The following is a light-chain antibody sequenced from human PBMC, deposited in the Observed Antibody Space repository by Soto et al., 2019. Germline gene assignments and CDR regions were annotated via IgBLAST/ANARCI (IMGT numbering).Light chain of an antibody. CDR1: QSVFYDSKKKNY. CDR2: RAS. Sequence: DIVMTQSPDSLTVSLGERANINCKSSQSVFYDSKKKNYLTWYQVKPGQPPKLLFYRASTRASGVPDRFSGSGSGTDFTLTISSLQAEDVAVYYCQQYYTTPRTFGQGTKVEIK. CDR3: QQYYTTPRT. J-gene: IGKJ1*01. V-gene: IGKV4-1*01.